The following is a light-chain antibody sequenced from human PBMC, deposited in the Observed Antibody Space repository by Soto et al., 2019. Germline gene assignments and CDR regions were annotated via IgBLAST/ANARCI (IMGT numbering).Light chain of an antibody. Sequence: QSVLTQPPSVSGAPGQRVTISCTGSRSNIGAGYDVHWYQQKPGSPPQYLLNYRSDSDNQQGSGVPSRFSGSKDASANAGILLISGLQSEDEADYYCMIWHNSAYVFGAGTQLTVL. CDR2: YRSDSDN. CDR3: MIWHNSAYV. CDR1: RSNIGAGYD. V-gene: IGLV5-45*01. J-gene: IGLJ1*01.